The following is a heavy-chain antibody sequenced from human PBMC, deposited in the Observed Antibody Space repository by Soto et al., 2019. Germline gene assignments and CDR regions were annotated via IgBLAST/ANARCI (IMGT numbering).Heavy chain of an antibody. CDR2: IYYSGST. Sequence: SETLSLTCTVSGGSISSGGYYWSWIRQHPGKGLEWIGYIYYSGSTYYNTSLKSRVTISVDTSKNQFSLKLSSVTAADTALYYCARAIGYCSSTSCYRRFDYWGQGTLVTVS. J-gene: IGHJ4*02. V-gene: IGHV4-31*03. CDR1: GGSISSGGYY. CDR3: ARAIGYCSSTSCYRRFDY. D-gene: IGHD2-2*01.